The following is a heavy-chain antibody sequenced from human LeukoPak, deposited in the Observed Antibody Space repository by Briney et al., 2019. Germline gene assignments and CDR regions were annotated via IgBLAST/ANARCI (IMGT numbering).Heavy chain of an antibody. J-gene: IGHJ4*02. D-gene: IGHD3-10*01. V-gene: IGHV3-30*01. CDR3: ARDQNYYGSGTPFDY. Sequence: PGRSLRLSCAASGFTFSSYAMHWVRQAPGKGLEWVAVISYDGSNKYYADSVKGRFTISRGNSKNTLYLQMNSLRAEDTAVYYCARDQNYYGSGTPFDYWGQGTLVTVSS. CDR2: ISYDGSNK. CDR1: GFTFSSYA.